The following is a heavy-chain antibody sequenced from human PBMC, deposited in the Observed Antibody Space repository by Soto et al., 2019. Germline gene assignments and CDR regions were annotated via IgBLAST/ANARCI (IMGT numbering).Heavy chain of an antibody. CDR3: ATSGWLH. D-gene: IGHD5-12*01. CDR2: ISSTSSFI. V-gene: IGHV3-21*01. J-gene: IGHJ4*02. CDR1: VFTFNTYS. Sequence: WVSLRLSWASSVFTFNTYSMTWVRQTPGRGLEWVSSISSTSSFIKYADSVKGRFMISRDKAKNSLYLQMDSLRVEDTAVYYCATSGWLHWGQGIMVTVSS.